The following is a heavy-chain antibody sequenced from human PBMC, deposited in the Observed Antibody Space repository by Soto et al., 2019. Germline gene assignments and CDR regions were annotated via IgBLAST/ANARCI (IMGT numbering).Heavy chain of an antibody. CDR2: IQASGST. D-gene: IGHD5-12*01. Sequence: SETLSLTCTVSGASISSYYWTWIRQPAGKGLEWIGRIQASGSTKYNPSLKSRVTMSVDTSKNQFSLELNSVTAADTAVYHCARDRGYTSGDEGLVDYWGQGTLVTVSS. J-gene: IGHJ4*02. V-gene: IGHV4-4*07. CDR3: ARDRGYTSGDEGLVDY. CDR1: GASISSYY.